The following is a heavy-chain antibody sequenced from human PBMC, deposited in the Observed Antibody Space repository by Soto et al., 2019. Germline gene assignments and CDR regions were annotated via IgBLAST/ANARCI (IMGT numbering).Heavy chain of an antibody. CDR1: GYSFTIYW. CDR2: IDPSDSYT. D-gene: IGHD2-2*01. Sequence: PGESLKISWKGSGYSFTIYWISWVRQMPGKGLEWMGRIDPSDSYTNYSPSFQGHVTISADKSISTAYLQWSSLKASDTAMYYCARSESGYCSSTSCYYYGMDVWGQGTTVTVSS. CDR3: ARSESGYCSSTSCYYYGMDV. V-gene: IGHV5-10-1*01. J-gene: IGHJ6*02.